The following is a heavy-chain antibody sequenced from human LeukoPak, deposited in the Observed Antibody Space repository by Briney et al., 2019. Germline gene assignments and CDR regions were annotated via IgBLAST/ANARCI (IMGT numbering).Heavy chain of an antibody. D-gene: IGHD2-2*01. CDR1: GGSFSGYY. CDR3: ARRISSTRCYYYGMDV. V-gene: IGHV4-34*01. J-gene: IGHJ6*02. Sequence: SETLSLTCAVYGGSFSGYYWSWIRQPPGKGLEWIGEINHSGSTNYNPSLKSRVTISVDTSKNQFSLKLSSVTAADTAVYYCARRISSTRCYYYGMDVWGQGTTVTVSS. CDR2: INHSGST.